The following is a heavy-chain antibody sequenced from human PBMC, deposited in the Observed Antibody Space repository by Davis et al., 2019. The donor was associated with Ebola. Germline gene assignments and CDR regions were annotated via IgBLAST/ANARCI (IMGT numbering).Heavy chain of an antibody. CDR1: GFTFSDYY. Sequence: GESLKISCAASGFTFSDYYMSWIRQAPGKGLEWVSYISSSGSTIYYADSVKGRFTISRDNAKNSLYLQMNSLRAEDTAVYYCARVRITMVQGVIITYYFDYWGQGTLVTVSS. J-gene: IGHJ4*02. V-gene: IGHV3-11*01. CDR2: ISSSGSTI. CDR3: ARVRITMVQGVIITYYFDY. D-gene: IGHD3-10*01.